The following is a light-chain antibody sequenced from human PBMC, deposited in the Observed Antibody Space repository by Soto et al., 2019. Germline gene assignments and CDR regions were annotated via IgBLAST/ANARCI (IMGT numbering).Light chain of an antibody. V-gene: IGKV1-33*01. CDR1: QDIVNS. Sequence: DIQMTQSPSSLSAFVGDRVTITCQASQDIVNSLNWYQQKPGKAPKLLIYAASSLETGVPSKFSGSGSGTDFTFTISSLQTEDVATYYWQHYYSLPPTCGPGTKVYIK. CDR3: QHYYSLPPT. CDR2: AAS. J-gene: IGKJ3*01.